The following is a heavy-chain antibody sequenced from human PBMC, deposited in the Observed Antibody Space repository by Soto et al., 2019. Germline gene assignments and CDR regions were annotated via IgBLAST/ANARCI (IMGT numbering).Heavy chain of an antibody. D-gene: IGHD3-10*01. V-gene: IGHV1-46*01. Sequence: ASVKVSCNASGYTFTSYYMQWLRQAPGQGLEWMGIISPSGGSTNYAQKFQGRVTMTRDTSTSTLYMELSSLRSADTAVYYCARPNRDFQGSDAFDIWGQGTILTV. CDR3: ARPNRDFQGSDAFDI. CDR2: ISPSGGST. CDR1: GYTFTSYY. J-gene: IGHJ3*02.